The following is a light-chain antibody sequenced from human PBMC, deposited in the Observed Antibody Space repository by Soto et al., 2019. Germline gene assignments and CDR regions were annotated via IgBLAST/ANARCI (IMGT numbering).Light chain of an antibody. CDR3: QQTYSDIS. J-gene: IGKJ4*01. CDR1: QTISTY. Sequence: DIQMTQSPASVSASVGDRVTITCRASQTISTYLLWYHQKPGRAPNLLIYNASTLHSGVPSKFSGSGSGTDFTLTISGLQPEDFATYHCQQTYSDISFGGGTKVDIK. V-gene: IGKV1-39*01. CDR2: NAS.